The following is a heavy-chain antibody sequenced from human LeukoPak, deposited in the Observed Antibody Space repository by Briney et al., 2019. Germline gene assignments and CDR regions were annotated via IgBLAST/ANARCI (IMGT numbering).Heavy chain of an antibody. D-gene: IGHD3-10*01. CDR3: ARRITMVRGPYAFDI. CDR1: GFTFSSYW. V-gene: IGHV3-7*01. CDR2: IKQDGSEK. J-gene: IGHJ3*02. Sequence: GGSLRLSCAASGFTFSSYWMSWVRQAPGKGLEWVANIKQDGSEKYYVDSVKVRFTISRDNAKNSLYLQMNSLRAEDTAVYYCARRITMVRGPYAFDIWGQGTMVTVSS.